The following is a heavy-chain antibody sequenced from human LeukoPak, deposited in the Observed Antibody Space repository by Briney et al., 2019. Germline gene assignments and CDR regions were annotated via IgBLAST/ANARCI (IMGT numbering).Heavy chain of an antibody. CDR3: ARDLRVGATRPVYFDY. CDR2: TYYRSKWYN. V-gene: IGHV6-1*01. Sequence: SQTLSLTCAISGDSISSNSAAWNWIRQSPSRGLEWLGRTYYRSKWYNDYAVSVKSRITIKPDTSKNQFSLQLNSVTPEDTAVYYCARDLRVGATRPVYFDYWGQGTLVTVSS. CDR1: GDSISSNSAA. D-gene: IGHD1-26*01. J-gene: IGHJ4*02.